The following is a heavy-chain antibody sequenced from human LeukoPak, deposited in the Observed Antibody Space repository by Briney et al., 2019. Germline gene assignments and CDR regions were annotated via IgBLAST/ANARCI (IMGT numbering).Heavy chain of an antibody. CDR2: IGGDGSST. Sequence: GGSLRLSCAVSGLSFSRNWMHWVRQAPGKGLVWVSRIGGDGSSTNYADSVKGRCTISRDNVKNTLYLQMNSLRAEDTAVYYCARLILDHQQTFDYWGQGTLVTVSS. J-gene: IGHJ4*02. CDR3: ARLILDHQQTFDY. CDR1: GLSFSRNW. V-gene: IGHV3-74*01. D-gene: IGHD2-21*01.